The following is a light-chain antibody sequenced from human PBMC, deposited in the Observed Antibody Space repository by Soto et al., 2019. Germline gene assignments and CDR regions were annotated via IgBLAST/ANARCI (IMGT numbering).Light chain of an antibody. CDR3: QSYDRSLSGSWV. CDR1: SSNIGAGYD. CDR2: GDS. V-gene: IGLV1-40*01. Sequence: QLVLTQPPSVSGAPGQRVTISCTGSSSNIGAGYDVHWYQQLPGTAPKLLIYGDSNRPSGVPDRFSGSKSGTSASLAITGLQAEDEADYYCQSYDRSLSGSWVFSGGTKLTVL. J-gene: IGLJ3*02.